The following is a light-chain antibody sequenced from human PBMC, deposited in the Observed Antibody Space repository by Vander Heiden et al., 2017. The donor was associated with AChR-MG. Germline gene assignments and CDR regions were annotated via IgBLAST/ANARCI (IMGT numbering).Light chain of an antibody. CDR2: AAS. J-gene: IGKJ2*01. Sequence: IQMTQSPSSLSASVGDRVTITCRASQSISSYLNWYQQKPGKAPKLLIYAASSLQRGVPSRFSGSGCGTDFTLTISSLHPEDFATYYCQQRYCNPPGDTFDQGSKPEIK. V-gene: IGKV1-39*01. CDR1: QSISSY. CDR3: QQRYCNPPGDT.